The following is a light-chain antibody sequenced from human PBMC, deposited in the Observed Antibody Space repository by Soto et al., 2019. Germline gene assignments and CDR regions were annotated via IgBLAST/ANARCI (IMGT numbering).Light chain of an antibody. V-gene: IGLV2-14*01. CDR1: SSDVGGYNY. CDR2: EVS. Sequence: QSSLTQPASVSGSPGQSITISCTGTSSDVGGYNYVSWYQQHPGKAPKLMIYEVSNRPSGVSNRFSGSKSGNTASLTISGLQAEDEADYYCCSYAGRYVFGTGTKLTVL. CDR3: CSYAGRYV. J-gene: IGLJ1*01.